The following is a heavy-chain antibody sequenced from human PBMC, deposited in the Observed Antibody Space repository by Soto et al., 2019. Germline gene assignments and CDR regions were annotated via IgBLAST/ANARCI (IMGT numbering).Heavy chain of an antibody. V-gene: IGHV3-21*01. J-gene: IGHJ4*02. CDR1: GFTFSSYS. Sequence: EVQLVESGGGLVKPGGSLRLSCAASGFTFSSYSMNWVRQAPGKGLEWVSSISSSSSYIYYADSVKGRFTISRDNAKNSLYLQMNGLRAEDTAVYYCAREPPSGGYYILHYFDYWRRGTLVTVSS. D-gene: IGHD1-26*01. CDR2: ISSSSSYI. CDR3: AREPPSGGYYILHYFDY.